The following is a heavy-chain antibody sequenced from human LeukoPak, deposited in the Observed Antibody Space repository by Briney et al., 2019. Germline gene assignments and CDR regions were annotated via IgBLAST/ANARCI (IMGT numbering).Heavy chain of an antibody. J-gene: IGHJ3*02. CDR2: IQEDGSEK. D-gene: IGHD6-13*01. CDR3: AGSWSPYDAFDI. V-gene: IGHV3-7*01. CDR1: AFTFSDFW. Sequence: PGGSLRLSCATSAFTFSDFWMSWVRQTPGKGLEWVANIQEDGSEKYYVDSVKGRFTISRDNAKNSLYLQMNSLRAEDTAVYYCAGSWSPYDAFDIWGQGTMVTVSS.